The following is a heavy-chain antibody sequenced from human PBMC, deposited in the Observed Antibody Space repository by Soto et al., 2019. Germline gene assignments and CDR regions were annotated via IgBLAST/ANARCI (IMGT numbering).Heavy chain of an antibody. J-gene: IGHJ6*02. CDR2: TIPIFGKA. D-gene: IGHD1-26*01. Sequence: SVKVSCKASGGTFSSYAISWVRQAPGQGLEWMGGTIPIFGKANYAQKFQGRVTITADESTSTAYMDFSSLRSEDSAVYYCPRDPVGASSHIWYGMDVWGPGTTVTVSS. V-gene: IGHV1-69*13. CDR1: GGTFSSYA. CDR3: PRDPVGASSHIWYGMDV.